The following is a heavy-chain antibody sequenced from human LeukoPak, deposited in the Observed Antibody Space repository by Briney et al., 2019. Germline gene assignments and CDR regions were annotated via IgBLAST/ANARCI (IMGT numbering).Heavy chain of an antibody. D-gene: IGHD1-26*01. CDR1: GGSTSSYY. V-gene: IGHV4-59*01. CDR3: ARKGDRGSTGFLDF. J-gene: IGHJ4*02. Sequence: SETLSLTCTVSGGSTSSYYWSWIRQPPGKGLEWIGHIYHSGSTNYNPSLKSRVTISVDRSKNQFSLKLSSVTAADTALYYCARKGDRGSTGFLDFWGQGTLVTVSS. CDR2: IYHSGST.